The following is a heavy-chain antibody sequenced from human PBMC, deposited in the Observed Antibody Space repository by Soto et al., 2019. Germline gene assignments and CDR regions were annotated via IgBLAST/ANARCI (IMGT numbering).Heavy chain of an antibody. D-gene: IGHD6-19*01. CDR1: AVSVTHYY. CDR2: IKHSGSS. CDR3: ARGGSSDWQVALDI. V-gene: IGHV4-34*01. J-gene: IGHJ3*02. Sequence: NPSETLSLTCAVYAVSVTHYYWNWIRQSPGKGLEWIGKIKHSGSSNYNPSLRSRVSISVDMSKNQFSLRLTSVTAADTAVYYCARGGSSDWQVALDIWGQGTMVTVSS.